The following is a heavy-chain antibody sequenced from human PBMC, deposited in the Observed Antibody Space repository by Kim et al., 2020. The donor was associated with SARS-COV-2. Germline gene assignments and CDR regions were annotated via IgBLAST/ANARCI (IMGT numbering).Heavy chain of an antibody. CDR1: GYNLITYD. V-gene: IGHV1-18*01. J-gene: IGHJ3*02. CDR2: ISPYNGHT. CDR3: ARDPTYSFDI. Sequence: ASVKVSCKASGYNLITYDISWVRQAPGQGLEWLGRISPYNGHTNYAQKFHGRVTLTTDTSTSTVYMELRSLSPDDTAVFYCARDPTYSFDIWGKGTMVTV. D-gene: IGHD3-10*01.